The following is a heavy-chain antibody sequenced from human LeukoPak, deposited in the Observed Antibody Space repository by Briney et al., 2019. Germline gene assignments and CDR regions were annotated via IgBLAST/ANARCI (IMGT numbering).Heavy chain of an antibody. CDR3: AKDVVDY. Sequence: PGGSLRLSCAASGFTFSSHDMTWVRQAPGKGLEWVSSIRASGDKTYYADSVKGRFTISRDNSKNTLYLHMNSLRVEDTAVYYCAKDVVDYWGQGTLVTVSS. CDR1: GFTFSSHD. V-gene: IGHV3-23*01. D-gene: IGHD2-21*01. CDR2: IRASGDKT. J-gene: IGHJ4*02.